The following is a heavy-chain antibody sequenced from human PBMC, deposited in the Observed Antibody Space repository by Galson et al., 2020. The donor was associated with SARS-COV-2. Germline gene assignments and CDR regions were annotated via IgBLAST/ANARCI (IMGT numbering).Heavy chain of an antibody. CDR3: ALLLSGSYQSGSLWYFDY. Sequence: SVKVSCKASGGTFSSYAISWVRQAPGQGLEWMGGIIPIFGTANYAQKFQGRVTITADESTSTAYMELSSLRSEDTAVYYCALLLSGSYQSGSLWYFDYWGQETLVTVSS. V-gene: IGHV1-69*13. CDR2: IIPIFGTA. CDR1: GGTFSSYA. D-gene: IGHD3-10*01. J-gene: IGHJ4*02.